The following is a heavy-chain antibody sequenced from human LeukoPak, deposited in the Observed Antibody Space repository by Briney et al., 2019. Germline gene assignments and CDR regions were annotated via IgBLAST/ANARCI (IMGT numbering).Heavy chain of an antibody. CDR3: ARAGMSSTSSYYYYYMDV. Sequence: ASVKVSCKASGYTFTNYDISWVRQAPGQGLEWMGWINPNSGGTNYAQKFQGRVTMTRDTSISTAYMELSRLRSDDTAVYYCARAGMSSTSSYYYYYMDVWGKGTTVTVSS. CDR2: INPNSGGT. V-gene: IGHV1-2*02. D-gene: IGHD2-2*01. CDR1: GYTFTNYD. J-gene: IGHJ6*03.